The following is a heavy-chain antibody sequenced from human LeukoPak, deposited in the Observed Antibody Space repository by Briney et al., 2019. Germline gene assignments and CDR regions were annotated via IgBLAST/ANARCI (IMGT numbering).Heavy chain of an antibody. J-gene: IGHJ5*02. D-gene: IGHD2-2*01. CDR2: INHSGIT. CDR1: GGSFSNYY. CDR3: ARTLGYCSTTSCYGNNWFDP. Sequence: SETLSLTCAVYGGSFSNYYWSWIRQPPGKGLEWIGEINHSGITNYIPSLKSQVTISVDTSRNQISLKLSSVTAADTAVYYCARTLGYCSTTSCYGNNWFDPWX. V-gene: IGHV4-34*01.